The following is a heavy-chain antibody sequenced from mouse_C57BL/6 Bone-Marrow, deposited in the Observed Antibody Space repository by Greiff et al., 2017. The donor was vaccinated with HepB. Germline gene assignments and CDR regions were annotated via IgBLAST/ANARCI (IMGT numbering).Heavy chain of an antibody. CDR1: GFTFTDYY. D-gene: IGHD2-3*01. Sequence: EVKLVESGGGLVQPGGSLSLSCAASGFTFTDYYMSWVRQPPGKALEWLGFIRNKANGYTTEYSASVKGRFTISRDNSQSILYLQMNALRAEDSATYYCASPLYDGYYSFAYWGQGTLVTVSA. CDR2: IRNKANGYTT. V-gene: IGHV7-3*01. CDR3: ASPLYDGYYSFAY. J-gene: IGHJ3*01.